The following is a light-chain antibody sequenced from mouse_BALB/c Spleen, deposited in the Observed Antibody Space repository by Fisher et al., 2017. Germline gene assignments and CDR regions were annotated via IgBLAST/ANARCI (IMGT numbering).Light chain of an antibody. V-gene: IGKV4-59*01. CDR3: QQWSSYPPIT. J-gene: IGKJ5*01. Sequence: IVMTQSPAIMSASPGEKVTMTCSASSSVSYMHWYQQKSGTSPKRWIYDTSKLVSGVPARFSGSGSGTSYSLTISSMEAEDDATYYCQQWSSYPPITFGAGTKLELK. CDR1: SSVSY. CDR2: DTS.